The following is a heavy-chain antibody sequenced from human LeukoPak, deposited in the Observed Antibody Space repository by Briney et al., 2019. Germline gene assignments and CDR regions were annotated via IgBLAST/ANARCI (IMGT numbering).Heavy chain of an antibody. V-gene: IGHV3-30*02. Sequence: PGGSLRLSCAASGFTFSSYGMHWVRQAPGKGLEWVAFIRYDGSNKYYADSVKGRFTISRDNSKNTLYLQMNSLRAEDTAVYYCAKDYYDSSGYYYEYYFDYWGQGTLVTVSS. CDR3: AKDYYDSSGYYYEYYFDY. CDR1: GFTFSSYG. J-gene: IGHJ4*02. CDR2: IRYDGSNK. D-gene: IGHD3-22*01.